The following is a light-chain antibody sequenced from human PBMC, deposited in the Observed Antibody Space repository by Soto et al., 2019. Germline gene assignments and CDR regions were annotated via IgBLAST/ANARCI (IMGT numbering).Light chain of an antibody. CDR2: DAS. CDR3: QKRSNWPPWT. J-gene: IGKJ1*01. V-gene: IGKV3-11*01. Sequence: EIVLTQSPATLSLSPGERATLSCRASQSVSSYLAWYQQKPGQAPRLLIYDASNRATGIPARFSGSGSGTDFTVTISSREPEDFAGDYWQKRSNWPPWTGGQGTKVEIK. CDR1: QSVSSY.